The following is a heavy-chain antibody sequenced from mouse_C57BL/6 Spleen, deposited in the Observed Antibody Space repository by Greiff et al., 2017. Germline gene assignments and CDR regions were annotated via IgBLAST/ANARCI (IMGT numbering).Heavy chain of an antibody. CDR2: IHPSDSDT. V-gene: IGHV1-74*01. J-gene: IGHJ4*01. D-gene: IGHD2-2*01. CDR3: AIEVWLPNYYAMDY. Sequence: QVQLQQPGAELVKPGASVKVSCKASGYTFTSYWMHWVKQRPGQGLEWIGRIHPSDSDTNYNQKFKGKATLTVDKSSSTAYMQLSSLTSEHSAVYYCAIEVWLPNYYAMDYWGQGTSVTVSS. CDR1: GYTFTSYW.